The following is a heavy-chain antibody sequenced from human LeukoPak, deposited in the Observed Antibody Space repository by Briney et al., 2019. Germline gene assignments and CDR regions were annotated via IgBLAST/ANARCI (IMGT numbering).Heavy chain of an antibody. CDR3: ASSSHILTGWWYFDY. Sequence: ASVKVSCKASGYTFTMYYIHWVRQAPGQGLEWMGMINPSDGATTYAQRFQGRVTMTTDTSTSTAYMELRSLRSDDTAVYYCASSSHILTGWWYFDYWGQGTLVTVSS. V-gene: IGHV1-46*01. J-gene: IGHJ4*02. D-gene: IGHD3-9*01. CDR2: INPSDGAT. CDR1: GYTFTMYY.